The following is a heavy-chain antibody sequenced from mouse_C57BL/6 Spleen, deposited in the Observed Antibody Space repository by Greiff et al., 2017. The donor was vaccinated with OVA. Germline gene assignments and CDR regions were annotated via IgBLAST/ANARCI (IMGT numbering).Heavy chain of an antibody. Sequence: QVQLKQPGAELVKPRASVKMSCKASGYTFTSYWITWVKQRPGQGLEWIGDIYPGSGSTNYNEKFKSKATLTVDTSSSPAYMQLSSLTSEDAAVYYCARARDDYDEAWFAYWGQGTLVTVSA. CDR3: ARARDDYDEAWFAY. D-gene: IGHD2-4*01. V-gene: IGHV1-55*01. CDR1: GYTFTSYW. CDR2: IYPGSGST. J-gene: IGHJ3*01.